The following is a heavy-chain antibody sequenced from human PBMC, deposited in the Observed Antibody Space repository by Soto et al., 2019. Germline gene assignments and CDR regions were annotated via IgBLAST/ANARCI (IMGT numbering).Heavy chain of an antibody. J-gene: IGHJ4*02. D-gene: IGHD6-25*01. CDR2: IYWDDDK. CDR1: GFSFSTSGMG. V-gene: IGHV2-5*02. Sequence: QITLKESGPTVVKRTQTLTLTCTFSGFSFSTSGMGVGWIRQPPGKALEWLALIYWDDDKRYSPSLKSRLTITKDTSKNQVVLTMTNMDPADTDTYYCALLWEIAHSSALYYWGQGTLVIVSA. CDR3: ALLWEIAHSSALYY.